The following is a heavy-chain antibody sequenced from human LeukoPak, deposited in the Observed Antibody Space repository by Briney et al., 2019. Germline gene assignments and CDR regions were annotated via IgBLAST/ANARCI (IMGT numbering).Heavy chain of an antibody. CDR3: ARGGAASKKCYYYYYMDV. D-gene: IGHD6-13*01. CDR2: IFTSGST. Sequence: SETLSLTCTVPGGSISSYYWSWIRQPAGKGLEWFGRIFTSGSTNYNPSPKSRGAMSVDTSKNHFSLKLSSVTAADTAVYYCARGGAASKKCYYYYYMDVWGKGTTVTISS. V-gene: IGHV4-4*07. CDR1: GGSISSYY. J-gene: IGHJ6*03.